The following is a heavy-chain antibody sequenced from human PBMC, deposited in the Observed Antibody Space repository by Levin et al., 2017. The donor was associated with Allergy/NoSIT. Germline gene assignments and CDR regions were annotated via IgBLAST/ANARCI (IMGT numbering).Heavy chain of an antibody. Sequence: GESLKISCAASGFTFSSYGMHWVRQAPGKGLEWVAVIWYDGSNKYYADSVKGRFTISRDNSKNTLYLQMNSLRAEDTAVYYCARDHIVVVTATPSYYGMDGWGQGTTVTVSS. CDR2: IWYDGSNK. D-gene: IGHD2-21*02. V-gene: IGHV3-33*01. J-gene: IGHJ6*02. CDR3: ARDHIVVVTATPSYYGMDG. CDR1: GFTFSSYG.